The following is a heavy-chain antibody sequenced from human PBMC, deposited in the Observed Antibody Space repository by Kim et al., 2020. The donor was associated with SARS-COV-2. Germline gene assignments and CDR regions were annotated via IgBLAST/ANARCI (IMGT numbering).Heavy chain of an antibody. CDR3: ARSIAAAGTITWYFDY. V-gene: IGHV3-7*01. CDR1: GFTFSSYW. D-gene: IGHD6-13*01. CDR2: IKQDGSEK. Sequence: GGSLRLSCAASGFTFSSYWMSWVRQAPGKGLEWVANIKQDGSEKYYVDSVKGRFTISRDNAKNSLYLQMNSLRAEDTAVYYCARSIAAAGTITWYFDYWGQGTLVTVSS. J-gene: IGHJ4*02.